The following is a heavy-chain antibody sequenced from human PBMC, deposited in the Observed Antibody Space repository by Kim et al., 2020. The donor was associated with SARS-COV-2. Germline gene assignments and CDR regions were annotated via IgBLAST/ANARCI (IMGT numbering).Heavy chain of an antibody. CDR2: IRSKANSYET. Sequence: GGSLRLSCAASGFTFSGSAMHWVRQAPGKGLEWVARIRSKANSYETAYSASVKGRFTIPRNDSKNKAYLQMNSLKTEDTAVYYCTLYCSGGSCFSYYYGMDVWGQGTTVTVSS. J-gene: IGHJ6*02. D-gene: IGHD2-15*01. CDR1: GFTFSGSA. V-gene: IGHV3-73*01. CDR3: TLYCSGGSCFSYYYGMDV.